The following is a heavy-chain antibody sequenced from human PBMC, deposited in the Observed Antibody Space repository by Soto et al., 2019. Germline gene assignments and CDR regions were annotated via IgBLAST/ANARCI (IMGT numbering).Heavy chain of an antibody. CDR1: GFTFSSYW. Sequence: EVQLVESGGGLVQPGGSLRLSCAASGFTFSSYWMSWVRQAPGKGLEWVANIKQDGSEKYYVDSVKGRFTISRDNAKNSLYLQMNSRRAEDTAVYYCARDSYGYSIWFDPWGQGTLVTVSS. J-gene: IGHJ5*02. V-gene: IGHV3-7*04. D-gene: IGHD5-18*01. CDR2: IKQDGSEK. CDR3: ARDSYGYSIWFDP.